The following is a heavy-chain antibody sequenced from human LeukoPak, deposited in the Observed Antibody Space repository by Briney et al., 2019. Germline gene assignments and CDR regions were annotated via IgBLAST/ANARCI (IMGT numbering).Heavy chain of an antibody. CDR3: AGITTNGYFEY. Sequence: GGSLRLSCAASGFTFSSFWMGWVRQAPGKGLEWVASIKYDESEKHYVDSVKGRFTVSRDSAKNSLYLQMNNLRAEDTAVYFCAGITTNGYFEYWGQGTLVTVSS. J-gene: IGHJ4*02. D-gene: IGHD1-1*01. CDR1: GFTFSSFW. CDR2: IKYDESEK. V-gene: IGHV3-7*01.